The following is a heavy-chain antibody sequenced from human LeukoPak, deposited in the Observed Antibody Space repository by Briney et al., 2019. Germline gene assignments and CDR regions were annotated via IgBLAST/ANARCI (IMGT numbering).Heavy chain of an antibody. Sequence: GGSLRLSCEASGFTFSSYWMHWVRHVPGKGLVWVSRINSDGSTTTYADSVKGRFTISRDNTNHMLLLQRNSLRAEDTAVYYCGRRSYCSGGSGVHSFDYWGQGTLVTVSS. CDR2: INSDGSTT. V-gene: IGHV3-74*01. CDR1: GFTFSSYW. CDR3: GRRSYCSGGSGVHSFDY. J-gene: IGHJ4*02. D-gene: IGHD2-15*01.